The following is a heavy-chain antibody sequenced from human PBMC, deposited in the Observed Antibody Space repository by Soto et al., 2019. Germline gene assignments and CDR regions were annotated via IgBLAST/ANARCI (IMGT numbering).Heavy chain of an antibody. CDR2: IYYSGST. CDR1: GGSISSYY. Sequence: SETLSLTCTVSGGSISSYYWSWIRQPPGKGLEWIGYIYYSGSTNYNPSLKSRVTISVDTSKNQFSLKLSSVTAADTAVYYCARGPPVLRFLEWLLPFDPWGQGTLVTVSS. D-gene: IGHD3-3*01. V-gene: IGHV4-59*01. J-gene: IGHJ5*02. CDR3: ARGPPVLRFLEWLLPFDP.